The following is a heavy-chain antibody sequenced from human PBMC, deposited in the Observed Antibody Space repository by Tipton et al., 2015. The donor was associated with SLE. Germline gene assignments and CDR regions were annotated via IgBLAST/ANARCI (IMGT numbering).Heavy chain of an antibody. J-gene: IGHJ5*02. D-gene: IGHD6-13*01. CDR2: ISYDGSNK. CDR3: ARVSYSSSWYDRDNWFDP. CDR1: GFTFSSYA. Sequence: SLRLSCAASGFTFSSYAMHWVRQAPGKGLEWVAVISYDGSNKYYADSIKGRFTISRDNSKNTLYLQMNSLRAEDTAVYYCARVSYSSSWYDRDNWFDPWGQGTLVTVSS. V-gene: IGHV3-30-3*01.